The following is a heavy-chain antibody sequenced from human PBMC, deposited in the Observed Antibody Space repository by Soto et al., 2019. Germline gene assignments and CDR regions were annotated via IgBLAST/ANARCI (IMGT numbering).Heavy chain of an antibody. Sequence: QVRLVQSGAEVKKPGASVKLSCKASGYTFTTYAVHWVRQAPGQSLEWMGWINAGNGNTKYSQKFQDRVTLSIDTSASTAYMELRSLRSDDTAVYYCARDLVAGTVDYWGQGTLVTVSS. CDR3: ARDLVAGTVDY. D-gene: IGHD6-19*01. CDR2: INAGNGNT. CDR1: GYTFTTYA. V-gene: IGHV1-3*01. J-gene: IGHJ4*02.